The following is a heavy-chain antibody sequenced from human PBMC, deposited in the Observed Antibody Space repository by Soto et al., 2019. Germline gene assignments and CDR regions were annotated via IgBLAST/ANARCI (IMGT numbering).Heavy chain of an antibody. CDR3: AKLRYYDFWSGENWFDP. D-gene: IGHD3-3*01. J-gene: IGHJ5*02. V-gene: IGHV3-23*01. Sequence: GGSLRLSCAASGFTFGTFAMSWVRQAPGKGLEWVSFISGSGDRTSYADPVKGRFTISRDTSENMLYLQMNSLRLEDTAIYYCAKLRYYDFWSGENWFDPWGQGTLVTVS. CDR1: GFTFGTFA. CDR2: ISGSGDRT.